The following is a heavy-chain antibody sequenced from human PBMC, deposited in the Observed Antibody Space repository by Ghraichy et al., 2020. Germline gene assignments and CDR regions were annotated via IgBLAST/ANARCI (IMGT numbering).Heavy chain of an antibody. CDR1: GYTFTGYY. D-gene: IGHD3-10*01. V-gene: IGHV1-2*06. CDR2: INPNSGGT. Sequence: ASVKVSCKASGYTFTGYYMHWVRQAPGQGLEWMGRINPNSGGTNYAQKFQGRVTMTRDTSISTAYMELSRLRSDDTAVYYCAREGWFGGFPLDYWGQGTLVTVSS. CDR3: AREGWFGGFPLDY. J-gene: IGHJ4*02.